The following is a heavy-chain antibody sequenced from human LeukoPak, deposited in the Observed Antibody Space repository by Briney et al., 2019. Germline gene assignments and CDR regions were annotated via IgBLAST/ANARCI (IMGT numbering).Heavy chain of an antibody. CDR1: GYTFTSYY. J-gene: IGHJ3*02. CDR2: INPSGGST. D-gene: IGHD3-10*01. Sequence: ASVKVSCKXSGYTFTSYYMHWVRQAPGQGLERMGIINPSGGSTSYAQKFQGRVTMTRDTSTSTVYMELSSLRSEDTAVYYCAARGDPDAFDIWGQGTMVTVSS. V-gene: IGHV1-46*01. CDR3: AARGDPDAFDI.